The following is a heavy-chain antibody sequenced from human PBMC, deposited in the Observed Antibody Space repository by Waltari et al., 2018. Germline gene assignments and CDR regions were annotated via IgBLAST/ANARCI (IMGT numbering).Heavy chain of an antibody. CDR3: ARAAGSASPDDY. D-gene: IGHD6-19*01. CDR2: IYPGDSET. V-gene: IGHV5-51*01. Sequence: EVQLVQSGAEVKKPGESPKISCQGSGYNFTTYWIGWVRQMPGKGLEWMGTIYPGDSETRYSPSFQGQVTISADKSITTAYLQWTSLKASDTAMYYCARAAGSASPDDYWGQGTLVTVSS. CDR1: GYNFTTYW. J-gene: IGHJ4*02.